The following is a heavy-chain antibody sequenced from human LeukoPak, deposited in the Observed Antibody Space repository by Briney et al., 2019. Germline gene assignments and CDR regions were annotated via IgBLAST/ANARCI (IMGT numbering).Heavy chain of an antibody. V-gene: IGHV4-31*03. CDR3: AREVVVAGKGGFDY. CDR1: GGSISSGGYY. Sequence: PSETLSLTCTVSGGSISSGGYYCSWIRQHPGKGLEWIGYIYYSGSTYYNPSLKSRVTISVDTSKNQFSLKLSSVTAADTAVYYCAREVVVAGKGGFDYWGQGTLVTVSS. D-gene: IGHD6-19*01. CDR2: IYYSGST. J-gene: IGHJ4*02.